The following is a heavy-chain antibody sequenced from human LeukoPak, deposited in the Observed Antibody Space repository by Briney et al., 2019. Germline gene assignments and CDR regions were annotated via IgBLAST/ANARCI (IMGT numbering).Heavy chain of an antibody. Sequence: SESLSLTCTVSGGSISSYYWSWIRQPPGKGLERIGYIYYSGSTNYNPSLKSRVTISVDTSKNQFSLKLSSVTAADTAVYYCARGRSGSYFAFDIWGQGTMVTVSS. D-gene: IGHD1-26*01. J-gene: IGHJ3*02. CDR3: ARGRSGSYFAFDI. CDR2: IYYSGST. CDR1: GGSISSYY. V-gene: IGHV4-59*01.